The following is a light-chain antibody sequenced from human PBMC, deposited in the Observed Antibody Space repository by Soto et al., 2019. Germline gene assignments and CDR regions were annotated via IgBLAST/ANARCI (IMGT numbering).Light chain of an antibody. Sequence: DIQMTQSPSFVSASVGDRVSITCRASQGIGSWLAWYQQKPGTAPKLLIYSVSSLRSGVPSRFSGSGSGTDFTLTISSLQPEDFATYYCQQGSTFPTFGQGTKVEVK. CDR3: QQGSTFPT. CDR2: SVS. CDR1: QGIGSW. J-gene: IGKJ1*01. V-gene: IGKV1-12*01.